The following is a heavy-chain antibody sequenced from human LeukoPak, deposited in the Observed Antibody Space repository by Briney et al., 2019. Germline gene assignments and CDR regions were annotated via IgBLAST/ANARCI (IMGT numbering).Heavy chain of an antibody. CDR2: INHSGST. J-gene: IGHJ3*02. CDR3: ASGVRAFDI. V-gene: IGHV4-34*01. Sequence: SETLSLTCAVYGVSFSGYYWSWIRQPPGKGLEWIGEINHSGSTNYNPSLKSRVTISVDTSKNQFSLKLGSVTAADTAVYYCASGVRAFDIWGQGTMVTVSS. CDR1: GVSFSGYY.